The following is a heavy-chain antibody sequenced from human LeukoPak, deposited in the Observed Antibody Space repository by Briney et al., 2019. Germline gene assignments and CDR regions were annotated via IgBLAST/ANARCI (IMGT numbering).Heavy chain of an antibody. CDR1: GGSFSGYY. D-gene: IGHD2-15*01. CDR3: ARDEGMVVAATVDY. V-gene: IGHV4-34*01. Sequence: SETLSLTCAVYGGSFSGYYWSWIRQPPGKGLEWIGEINHSGSTNYNPSLKSRVTISVDTSKNQFSLKLSSVTAADTAVYYCARDEGMVVAATVDYWGQGTLVTVSS. J-gene: IGHJ4*02. CDR2: INHSGST.